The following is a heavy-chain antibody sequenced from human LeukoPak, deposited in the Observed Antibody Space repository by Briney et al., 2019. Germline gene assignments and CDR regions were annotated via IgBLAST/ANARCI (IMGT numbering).Heavy chain of an antibody. Sequence: PGESLRLSCAASGFTFSRYWIHWVRQAPGKGLEWVSRINPDGSTTTYADSVKGRFTISRDNAKNTVYLQMNSLRAEDTAVYYCARVLSGPWDWFDPWGQGTLVTVSS. D-gene: IGHD2-15*01. CDR3: ARVLSGPWDWFDP. V-gene: IGHV3-74*01. CDR2: INPDGSTT. J-gene: IGHJ5*02. CDR1: GFTFSRYW.